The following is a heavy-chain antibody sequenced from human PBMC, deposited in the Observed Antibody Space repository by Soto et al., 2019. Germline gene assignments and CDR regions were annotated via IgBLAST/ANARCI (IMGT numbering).Heavy chain of an antibody. CDR3: ARETEAFDI. Sequence: QVQLVESGGGVVQPGRSLRLSCAASGFTFSSYAMHWVRQAPGKGLEWVALILYDGSNKYYADSVKGRFTISRDNSKNTLYLQMNSLRAEDTAVYYYARETEAFDIWGQGTMVTVSS. CDR2: ILYDGSNK. V-gene: IGHV3-30-3*01. J-gene: IGHJ3*02. CDR1: GFTFSSYA.